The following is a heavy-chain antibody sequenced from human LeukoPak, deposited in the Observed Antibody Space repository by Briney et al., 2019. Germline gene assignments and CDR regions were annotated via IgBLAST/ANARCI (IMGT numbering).Heavy chain of an antibody. CDR1: GFTFSTYW. Sequence: GSLRLSCTASGFTFSTYWMSWVRQAPGKGLEWVANIKQDGSEKDYVDSVKGRFTISRDNAKNSLYLQMNSLRAEDTAVYHCASIDYYDSSGYYPADYWGQGTLVTVSS. CDR2: IKQDGSEK. V-gene: IGHV3-7*01. J-gene: IGHJ4*02. D-gene: IGHD3-22*01. CDR3: ASIDYYDSSGYYPADY.